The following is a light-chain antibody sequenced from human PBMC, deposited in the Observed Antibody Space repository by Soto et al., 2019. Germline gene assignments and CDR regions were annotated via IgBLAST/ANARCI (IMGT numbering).Light chain of an antibody. CDR3: SSYTSSSTL. Sequence: QSALTQPASVSGSPGQSITISCTGTSSDVGGYNYVSWYQQHPGKAPKLMIYEVSNRPSGVSNRFPGSKSGNTASLTISGLQAEDEADYYCSSYTSSSTLFGTGTKVTVL. CDR2: EVS. CDR1: SSDVGGYNY. J-gene: IGLJ1*01. V-gene: IGLV2-14*01.